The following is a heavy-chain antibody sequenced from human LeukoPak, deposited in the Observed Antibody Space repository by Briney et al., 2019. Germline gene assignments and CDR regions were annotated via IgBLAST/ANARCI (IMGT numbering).Heavy chain of an antibody. CDR2: INSNSGSI. CDR3: AKGSPMGDWSPGV. J-gene: IGHJ6*02. Sequence: TGGSLRLSCAASGLTFGDYTMHWVRQPPGKGLEWVSTINSNSGSIGYADSVKGRFTISRDNAKNSLYLQMNSLRVDDTAFYYCAKGSPMGDWSPGVWGQRTTVTVSS. V-gene: IGHV3-9*01. CDR1: GLTFGDYT. D-gene: IGHD3/OR15-3a*01.